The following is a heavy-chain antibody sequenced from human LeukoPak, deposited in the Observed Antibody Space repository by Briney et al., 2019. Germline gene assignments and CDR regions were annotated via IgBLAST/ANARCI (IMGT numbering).Heavy chain of an antibody. CDR1: GYTFTSYY. CDR2: INPSGGST. Sequence: ASVKVSCKASGYTFTSYYMHWVRQAPGQGLEWMGIINPSGGSTSYAQKFQGRGTMTRDTSTSTVYMELSSLRSEDTAVYYCARVSGDDYVWGSYQVPMYYFDYWGQGTLVTVSS. D-gene: IGHD3-16*02. V-gene: IGHV1-46*01. CDR3: ARVSGDDYVWGSYQVPMYYFDY. J-gene: IGHJ4*02.